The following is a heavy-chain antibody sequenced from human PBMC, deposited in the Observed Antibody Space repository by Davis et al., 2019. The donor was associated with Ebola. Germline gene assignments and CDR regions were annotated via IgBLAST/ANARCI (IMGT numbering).Heavy chain of an antibody. D-gene: IGHD5-12*01. Sequence: MPSETLSLTCTVSGYSISSGYYWGWIRQPPGKGLEWIGSIYHSGSTYYNPSLKSRVTISVDTPKKLFSLKLTSVTAADTAVYYCASLHPSMVALDYWGQGTLVSVSS. CDR3: ASLHPSMVALDY. J-gene: IGHJ4*02. V-gene: IGHV4-38-2*02. CDR2: IYHSGST. CDR1: GYSISSGYY.